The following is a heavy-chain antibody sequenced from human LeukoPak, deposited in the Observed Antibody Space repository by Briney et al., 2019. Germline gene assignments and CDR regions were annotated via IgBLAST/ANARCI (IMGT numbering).Heavy chain of an antibody. D-gene: IGHD3-3*01. Sequence: GGSLRHSCAASGFIDSTNYMHWVRQAAGGGLAGVSVIYSGGSTYYVLSRQGGLTIHSVNSKNPLFLQIDNQRAEDTAVYYCARHFGLITKWVYYYYYGMDVWGQGTTVTVSS. CDR2: IYSGGST. V-gene: IGHV3-66*04. CDR3: ARHFGLITKWVYYYYYGMDV. J-gene: IGHJ6*02. CDR1: GFIDSTNY.